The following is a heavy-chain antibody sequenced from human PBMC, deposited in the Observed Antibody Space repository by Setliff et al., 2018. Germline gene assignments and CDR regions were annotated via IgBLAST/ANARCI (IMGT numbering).Heavy chain of an antibody. Sequence: SETLSLTCSLSGYSVKSGHYWGWIRLPPGKGLEWIGYIYYSGSTYYNPSLKSRVTMSIDTSKNQFSLKLNSVTAADMAVYYCAREQWLDPPGYYYMDVWAKGTTVTVSS. CDR2: IYYSGST. V-gene: IGHV4-28*03. D-gene: IGHD6-19*01. CDR1: GYSVKSGHY. J-gene: IGHJ6*03. CDR3: AREQWLDPPGYYYMDV.